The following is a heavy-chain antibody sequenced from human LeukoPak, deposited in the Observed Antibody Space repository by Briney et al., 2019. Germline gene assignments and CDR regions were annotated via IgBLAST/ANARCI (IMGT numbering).Heavy chain of an antibody. J-gene: IGHJ4*02. D-gene: IGHD3-10*01. CDR3: ASNYYGSWSLDY. Sequence: SETLSLTCTVSGGSISSYYWSWIRQPPGKGLEWIGYIYYSGSTNYTPSLKSRVTISVDTSKNQFSLKVSSVTAADTAVYYCASNYYGSWSLDYWGQGNLVTVSS. CDR2: IYYSGST. CDR1: GGSISSYY. V-gene: IGHV4-59*08.